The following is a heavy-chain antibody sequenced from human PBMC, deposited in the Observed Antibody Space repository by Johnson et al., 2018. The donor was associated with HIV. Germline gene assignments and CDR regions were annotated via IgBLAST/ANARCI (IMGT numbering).Heavy chain of an antibody. Sequence: VQLVESGGGLVQPGRSLRLSCAASGFTVSSHYMSWVRQAPGKGLEWVSVIYSGGRTYYADSVKGRFTISRDNSKNTLYIQMNSLRAEDTAVYYCALVLGALPGAFDIWGQGTLVTVSS. V-gene: IGHV3-53*01. CDR3: ALVLGALPGAFDI. CDR1: GFTVSSHY. D-gene: IGHD3-16*01. CDR2: IYSGGRT. J-gene: IGHJ3*02.